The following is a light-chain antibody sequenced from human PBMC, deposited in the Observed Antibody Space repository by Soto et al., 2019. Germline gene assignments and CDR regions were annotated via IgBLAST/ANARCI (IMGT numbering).Light chain of an antibody. CDR3: QQLNSYPRALT. CDR1: QGISSY. J-gene: IGKJ4*01. V-gene: IGKV1-9*01. CDR2: AAS. Sequence: IQLTQSPSSLSASVGDRVTITCRASQGISSYLAWYQQKPGKAPKLLIYAASTLQSGVPSRFSGSGSGTDFTLTISSRQPEDFATYYCQQLNSYPRALTFGGGTKVEIK.